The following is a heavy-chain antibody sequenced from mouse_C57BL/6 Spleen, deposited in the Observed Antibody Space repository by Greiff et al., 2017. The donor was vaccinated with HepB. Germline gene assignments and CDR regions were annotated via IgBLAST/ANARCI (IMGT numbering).Heavy chain of an antibody. J-gene: IGHJ2*01. CDR3: ARCDGYYFDY. CDR1: GYTFTSYW. Sequence: VQLQQPGAELVKPGASVKLSCKASGYTFTSYWMQWVKQRPGQGLEWIGEIDPSDSYTNYNQKFKGKATVTVDTSSSTAYMQLSSLTSEDSAVYYCARCDGYYFDYWGQGTTLTVSS. D-gene: IGHD2-3*01. V-gene: IGHV1-50*01. CDR2: IDPSDSYT.